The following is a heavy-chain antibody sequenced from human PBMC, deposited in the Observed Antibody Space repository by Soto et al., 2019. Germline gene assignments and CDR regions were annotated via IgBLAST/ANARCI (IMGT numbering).Heavy chain of an antibody. D-gene: IGHD6-19*01. CDR2: ISPIFGTT. CDR1: GGHLRSHG. CDR3: ARVSGRGWYNWFDP. Sequence: GASVQVSCQASGGHLRSHGLSRVRQDPGQGLEFMGGISPIFGTTNYAQKFRGRVTITADEPTSTVYMELRSLRSEDTAVYYCARVSGRGWYNWFDPWGQGTPVTVSS. J-gene: IGHJ5*02. V-gene: IGHV1-69*13.